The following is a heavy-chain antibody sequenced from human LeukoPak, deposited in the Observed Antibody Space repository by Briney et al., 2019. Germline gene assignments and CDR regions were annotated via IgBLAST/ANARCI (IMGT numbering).Heavy chain of an antibody. D-gene: IGHD1-1*01. J-gene: IGHJ3*02. CDR2: IYHSGST. Sequence: SETLSLTCTVSGYSISSGYYWGWIRQPPGKGLEWIGSIYHSGSTYYNPSLKSRVTISVDTSKNQFSLKLSSVTAADTAVYYCARVERDAFDIWGQGTMVTVSS. V-gene: IGHV4-38-2*02. CDR3: ARVERDAFDI. CDR1: GYSISSGYY.